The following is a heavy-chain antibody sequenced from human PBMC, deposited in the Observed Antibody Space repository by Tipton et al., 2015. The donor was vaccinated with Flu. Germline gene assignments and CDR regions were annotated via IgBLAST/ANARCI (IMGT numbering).Heavy chain of an antibody. CDR1: GGSISSYY. CDR3: ARDQSSTSNNAFDI. CDR2: IYYSGST. Sequence: GLVKPSETLSLTCTVSGGSISSYYWSWIRQPPGKGLEWIGYIYYSGSTNYNPSLKSRVTMSVDTSKNQFSLKLSSVTAADTAVYYCARDQSSTSNNAFDIWGQGTMVTVSS. J-gene: IGHJ3*02. V-gene: IGHV4-59*12. D-gene: IGHD2-2*01.